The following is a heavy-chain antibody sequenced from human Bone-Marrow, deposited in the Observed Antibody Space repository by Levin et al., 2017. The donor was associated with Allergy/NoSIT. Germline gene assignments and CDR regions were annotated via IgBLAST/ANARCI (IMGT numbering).Heavy chain of an antibody. CDR1: GGSFSDYY. D-gene: IGHD2-15*01. J-gene: IGHJ5*02. CDR3: AREPGYCTGGGCYGGWFDP. Sequence: LSQTLSLTCAVYGGSFSDYYWSWIRQPPGKGLEWIGEINRSGSPDYNPSLKSLVTISVDTSKNQFSLKLSSVTAADTAVYFCAREPGYCTGGGCYGGWFDPWGQGTLVTVSS. V-gene: IGHV4-34*01. CDR2: INRSGSP.